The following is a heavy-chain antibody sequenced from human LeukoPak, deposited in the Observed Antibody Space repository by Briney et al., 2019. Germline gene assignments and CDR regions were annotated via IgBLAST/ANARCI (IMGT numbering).Heavy chain of an antibody. Sequence: GGSLRLSCAASGFTFSSYAMTWVRQAPGKGLEWVSAISGSGANTFYADSVKGRFTISRDNSKNTLYLQMSSLRAEDTAVYYCAKGTRDSGASCYSRADWGQGTLVTVSS. J-gene: IGHJ4*02. V-gene: IGHV3-23*01. CDR3: AKGTRDSGASCYSRAD. D-gene: IGHD2-15*01. CDR2: ISGSGANT. CDR1: GFTFSSYA.